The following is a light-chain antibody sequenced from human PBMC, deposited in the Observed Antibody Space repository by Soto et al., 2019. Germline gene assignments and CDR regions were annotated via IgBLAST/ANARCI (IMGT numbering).Light chain of an antibody. V-gene: IGKV3-20*01. J-gene: IGKJ4*01. CDR3: QQYGSSPPLP. CDR2: GAS. CDR1: QSVSSSY. Sequence: EVGLTQSPGTLSLSPGERATLSCRASQSVSSSYLAWYQQKPGQAPRLLIYGASSRATGIPDRFSGSGSGTDFTLTISRLEPEDFAVYYCQQYGSSPPLPFGGGTKVDIK.